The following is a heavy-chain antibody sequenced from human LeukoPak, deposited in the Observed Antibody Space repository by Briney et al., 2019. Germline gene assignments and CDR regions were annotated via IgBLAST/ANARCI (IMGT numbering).Heavy chain of an antibody. CDR2: ISSNGGST. V-gene: IGHV3-64*01. CDR3: ARDGSVDTAMVRFFDY. CDR1: GFTFSSYA. J-gene: IGHJ4*02. Sequence: GGSLRLSCAASGFTFSSYAMHWVRQAPGKGLEYVSAISSNGGSTYYANSVKGRFTISRDNSKNTLYLQMGSLRAEDMAVYYCARDGSVDTAMVRFFDYWGQGTLVTVSS. D-gene: IGHD5-18*01.